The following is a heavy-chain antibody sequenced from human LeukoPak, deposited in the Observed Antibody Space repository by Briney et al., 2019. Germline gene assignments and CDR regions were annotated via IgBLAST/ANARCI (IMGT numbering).Heavy chain of an antibody. CDR2: ISDTGNT. J-gene: IGHJ4*02. CDR3: AKAPVTTCRGAFCYPFDY. CDR1: GFTLSSYA. V-gene: IGHV3-23*01. D-gene: IGHD2-15*01. Sequence: GGSLRLSCAASGFTLSSYAMSWVRQAPGKGLEGVSAISDTGNTYHADSVKGRFTISRDSSKNTLFLQMNRLRPEDAAVYYCAKAPVTTCRGAFCYPFDYWGLGTLVTVSS.